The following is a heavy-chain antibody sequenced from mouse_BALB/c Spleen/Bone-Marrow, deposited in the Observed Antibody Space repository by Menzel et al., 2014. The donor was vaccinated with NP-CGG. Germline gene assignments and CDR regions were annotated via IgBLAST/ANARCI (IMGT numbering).Heavy chain of an antibody. V-gene: IGHV5-6-3*01. CDR1: GFSFSSYG. Sequence: DVHLVESGGGLVQPGGSLKLSCVASGFSFSSYGMSWVRQTPDKRLELVATINNNGGSTYYPDSVKGQFTISRDNAKNPLSLKMGSVKSEDTAMYYCERVSGGYFDAGGAGPPAPVSS. J-gene: IGHJ1*01. CDR2: INNNGGST. CDR3: ERVSGGYFDA.